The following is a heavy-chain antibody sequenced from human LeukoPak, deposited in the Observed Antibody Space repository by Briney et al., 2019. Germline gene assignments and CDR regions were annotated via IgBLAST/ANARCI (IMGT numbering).Heavy chain of an antibody. CDR3: VRLTAAGRRTDFDY. CDR2: ISSSGSTI. CDR1: GFTFSSYE. Sequence: GGSLRLSCAASGFTFSSYEMNWVRQAPGKGLEWVSYISSSGSTIYYADSVKGRFTISRDNSKNTLYLQMNSLRTEDTAVYYCVRLTAAGRRTDFDYWGQGTLVTVSS. D-gene: IGHD6-13*01. V-gene: IGHV3-48*03. J-gene: IGHJ4*02.